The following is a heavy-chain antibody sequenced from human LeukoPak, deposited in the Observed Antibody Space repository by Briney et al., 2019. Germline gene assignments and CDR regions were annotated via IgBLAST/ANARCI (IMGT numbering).Heavy chain of an antibody. CDR3: ARNFDTSGYYVFFDY. CDR2: IYYSGST. J-gene: IGHJ4*02. D-gene: IGHD3-22*01. V-gene: IGHV4-59*01. CDR1: GGSISSYY. Sequence: SETLSLTCTVSGGSISSYYWSWIRQPPGKGLEWIGYIYYSGSTNYNPSLTSRVTMSVDTSKNQFSLNLTAVTAADTAVYYCARNFDTSGYYVFFDYWGQGALVTVSS.